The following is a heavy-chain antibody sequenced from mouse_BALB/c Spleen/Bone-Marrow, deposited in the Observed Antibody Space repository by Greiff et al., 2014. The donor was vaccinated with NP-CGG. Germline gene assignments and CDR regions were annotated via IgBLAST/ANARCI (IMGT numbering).Heavy chain of an antibody. CDR2: IYPYNGGT. CDR3: ARGWLLPWFAY. J-gene: IGHJ3*01. CDR1: GYTFTDYN. D-gene: IGHD2-3*01. V-gene: IGHV1S29*02. Sequence: VHVKQSGPELVKPGASVKISCKASGYTFTDYNMHWVKQSHGRSLEWIGYIYPYNGGTGYNQKFKSKATLTVDNSSSTAYMELRSLTSEDSAVYYCARGWLLPWFAYWGQGTLVTVSA.